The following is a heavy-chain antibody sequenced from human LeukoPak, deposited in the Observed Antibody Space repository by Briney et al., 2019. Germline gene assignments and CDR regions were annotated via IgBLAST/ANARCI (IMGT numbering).Heavy chain of an antibody. Sequence: SGGSLRLSCAASGFTFSSYAMSWVRQAPGKGLEWVSAISGSGGSTYYADSVKGRFTISRDNSKNTLYLQMNSLRAEDTALYYCAKTGGRDGYGFDSWGQGTLVTVSP. CDR2: ISGSGGST. CDR3: AKTGGRDGYGFDS. J-gene: IGHJ4*02. D-gene: IGHD5-24*01. CDR1: GFTFSSYA. V-gene: IGHV3-23*01.